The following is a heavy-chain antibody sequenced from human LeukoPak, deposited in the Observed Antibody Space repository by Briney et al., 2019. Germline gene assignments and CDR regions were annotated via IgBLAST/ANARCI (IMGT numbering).Heavy chain of an antibody. J-gene: IGHJ4*02. Sequence: GGSLRLSCAASGFTFSSYSMNWVRQAPGKGLEWVSSISSSSSYIYYADSVKGRFTISRDNAKNSLYLQMNSLGAEDTAVYYCARDDIVATIVMDYWGQGTLVTVSS. V-gene: IGHV3-21*01. CDR1: GFTFSSYS. D-gene: IGHD5-12*01. CDR2: ISSSSSYI. CDR3: ARDDIVATIVMDY.